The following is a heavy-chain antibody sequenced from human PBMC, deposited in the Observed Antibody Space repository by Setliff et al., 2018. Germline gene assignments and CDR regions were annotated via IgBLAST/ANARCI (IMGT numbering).Heavy chain of an antibody. Sequence: SETLSLTCTVSGDSISSGSYHWSWIRKPAGKGLEWIGRIHPSGSTNYNPSLKSRVTISIDMSKNQFSLKVTSVTAADTAIYSCARDMGQPYYFESWGLGTLVTAPQ. CDR3: ARDMGQPYYFES. CDR1: GDSISSGSYH. J-gene: IGHJ4*02. V-gene: IGHV4-61*02. D-gene: IGHD1-1*01. CDR2: IHPSGST.